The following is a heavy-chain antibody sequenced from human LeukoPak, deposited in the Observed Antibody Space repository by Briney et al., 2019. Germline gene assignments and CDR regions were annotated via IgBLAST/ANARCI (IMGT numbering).Heavy chain of an antibody. D-gene: IGHD3-3*01. CDR3: ARDDYYDFWSGYYTDPSRHDAFDI. CDR2: INPNSGGT. Sequence: ASVKVSCKASGYTFTGYYMHWVRQAPGQGLEWMGWINPNSGGTNYAQKFQGRVTMTRDTSISTAYMELSRLRSDDTAVYYCARDDYYDFWSGYYTDPSRHDAFDIWGQGTMVTVSS. V-gene: IGHV1-2*02. J-gene: IGHJ3*02. CDR1: GYTFTGYY.